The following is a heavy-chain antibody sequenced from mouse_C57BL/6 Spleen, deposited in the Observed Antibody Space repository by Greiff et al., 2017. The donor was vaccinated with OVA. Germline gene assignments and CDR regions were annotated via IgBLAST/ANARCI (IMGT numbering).Heavy chain of an antibody. D-gene: IGHD1-1*01. Sequence: QVQLQQSGAELVKPGASVKLSCKASGYTFTSYWMQWVKQRPGQGLEWIGEIDPSDSYTNYNQKFKGKATLTVDTSSSTAYMQLSSLTSEDSAVXYCAREPYYDRDWYFDVWGTGTTVTVSS. CDR3: AREPYYDRDWYFDV. V-gene: IGHV1-50*01. CDR1: GYTFTSYW. CDR2: IDPSDSYT. J-gene: IGHJ1*03.